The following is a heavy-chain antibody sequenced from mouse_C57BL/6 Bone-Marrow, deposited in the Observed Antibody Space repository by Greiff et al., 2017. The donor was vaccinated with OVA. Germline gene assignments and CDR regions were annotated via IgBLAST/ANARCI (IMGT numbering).Heavy chain of an antibody. CDR2: IYPGDGDT. D-gene: IGHD1-1*01. V-gene: IGHV1-80*01. CDR1: GYAFSSYW. Sequence: VKLQESGAELVKPGASVKISCKASGYAFSSYWMNWVKQRPGKGLEWIGQIYPGDGDTNYNGKFKGKATLTADKSSSTAYMQLSSLTSEDSAVYFCARGIYYYGSSYVSMDYWGQGTSVTVSS. J-gene: IGHJ4*01. CDR3: ARGIYYYGSSYVSMDY.